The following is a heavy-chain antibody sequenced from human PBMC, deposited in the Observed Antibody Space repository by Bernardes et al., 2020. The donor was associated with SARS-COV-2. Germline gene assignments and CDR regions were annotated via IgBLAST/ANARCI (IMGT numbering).Heavy chain of an antibody. D-gene: IGHD3-22*01. CDR1: GYSFSTYW. J-gene: IGHJ2*01. CDR2: IYPGDSDT. CDR3: ARTGDYSYFNV. V-gene: IGHV5-51*01. Sequence: GESLKISCQGSGYSFSTYWIAWVRQMPGKGLEWMGIIYPGDSDTKYSPSFQGQVTISADKSISTAYLQWTSLKDSDTAMYYCARTGDYSYFNVWGRGTLVTVSS.